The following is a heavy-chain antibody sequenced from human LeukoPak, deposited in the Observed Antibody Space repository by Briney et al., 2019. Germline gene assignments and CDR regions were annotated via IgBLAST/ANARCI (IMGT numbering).Heavy chain of an antibody. J-gene: IGHJ4*02. CDR1: GGSISSSSYY. Sequence: PSETLSLTCTVSGGSISSSSYYWGWIRQPPGKGLEWIGSIYYSGSTYYNPSLKSRVTISVDTSKNQFSLKLSSVTAADTAVYYCLWFGELFVYWGQGTLVTVSS. CDR3: LWFGELFVY. V-gene: IGHV4-39*01. D-gene: IGHD3-10*01. CDR2: IYYSGST.